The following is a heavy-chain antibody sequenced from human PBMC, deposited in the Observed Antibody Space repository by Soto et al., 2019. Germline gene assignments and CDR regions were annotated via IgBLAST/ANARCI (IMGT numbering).Heavy chain of an antibody. CDR3: ASGAFGSGTYFY. CDR2: IFPKYTST. CDR1: GDTFNTYA. D-gene: IGHD3-10*01. V-gene: IGHV1-69*13. J-gene: IGHJ4*01. Sequence: SVKVSCKASGDTFNTYAFNWVRQAPGQGLEWMGGIFPKYTSTNYAQKFLGRVTITADESTSTAYMELSSLTSDDTAMYYCASGAFGSGTYFYCGQGTLVTVSS.